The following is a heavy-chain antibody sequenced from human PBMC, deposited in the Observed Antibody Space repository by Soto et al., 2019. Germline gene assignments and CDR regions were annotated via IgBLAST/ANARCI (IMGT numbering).Heavy chain of an antibody. D-gene: IGHD1-7*01. CDR2: IIPIFGTA. CDR3: ARGVTGTTVPMDV. Sequence: ASVKVSCKASGGTFSSYAISCVRQAPGQGLEWMGGIIPIFGTANYAQKFQGRVTITADESTSTAHMELSSLRSEDTAVYYCARGVTGTTVPMDVWGQGTTVTVSS. CDR1: GGTFSSYA. J-gene: IGHJ6*02. V-gene: IGHV1-69*13.